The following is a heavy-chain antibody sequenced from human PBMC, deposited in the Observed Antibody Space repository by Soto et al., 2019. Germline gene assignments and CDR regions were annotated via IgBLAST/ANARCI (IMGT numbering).Heavy chain of an antibody. D-gene: IGHD3-10*01. Sequence: QVQLVQSGAEVKKPGASVKVSCKASGYTFTSYGISWVRQAPGQGLEWMGWIGAYNGNTNYAQKLQGRVTMTTDTHSSTAYMELRSPRSDDTAVYYCARDYRSLLWFGESLDYWGQGTLVTVSS. CDR3: ARDYRSLLWFGESLDY. V-gene: IGHV1-18*01. CDR2: IGAYNGNT. J-gene: IGHJ4*02. CDR1: GYTFTSYG.